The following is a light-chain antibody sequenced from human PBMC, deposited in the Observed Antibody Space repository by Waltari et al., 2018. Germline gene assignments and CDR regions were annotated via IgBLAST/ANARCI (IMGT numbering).Light chain of an antibody. Sequence: QSALTQPASVSGSPGQSITISCYGTSSDVGFYNYVSWYQQHPGKAPKLMIYDVSQRPSGVSDRFSGSKSGNTASLTISGLQAEDEADYYCNSYTGSSSWVFGRGTKVTVL. J-gene: IGLJ3*02. CDR3: NSYTGSSSWV. V-gene: IGLV2-14*01. CDR1: SSDVGFYNY. CDR2: DVS.